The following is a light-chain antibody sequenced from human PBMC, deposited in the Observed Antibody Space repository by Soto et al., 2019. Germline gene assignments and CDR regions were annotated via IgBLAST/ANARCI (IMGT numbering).Light chain of an antibody. Sequence: QSALTQPASVSGSPGQSITISCTGTSSDVGDYNYVSWYQHHPGKAPKLMIYDVSNRPSGVSNRFSGSKSGNTASLTISGLQAEDEADYYCSSYTSSNTYVVFGGGTQLTVL. CDR2: DVS. CDR3: SSYTSSNTYVV. J-gene: IGLJ2*01. V-gene: IGLV2-14*03. CDR1: SSDVGDYNY.